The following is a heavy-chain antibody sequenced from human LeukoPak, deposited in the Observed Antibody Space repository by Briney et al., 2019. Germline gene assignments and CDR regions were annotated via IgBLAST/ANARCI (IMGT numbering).Heavy chain of an antibody. CDR3: AKETWLRNMYYFDY. CDR1: EFTFSSSP. CDR2: ISYDETIK. D-gene: IGHD5-12*01. Sequence: GGSLRLSCAASEFTFSSSPMHWVRQAPGKGLEWVAFISYDETIKYYADSVKGRFTISRDNSKNTLYLQMNSLRAEDTAVYYCAKETWLRNMYYFDYWGQGTLVTVSS. V-gene: IGHV3-30-3*02. J-gene: IGHJ4*02.